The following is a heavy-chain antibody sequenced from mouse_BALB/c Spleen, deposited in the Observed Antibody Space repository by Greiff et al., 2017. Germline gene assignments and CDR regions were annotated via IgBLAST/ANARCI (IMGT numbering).Heavy chain of an antibody. CDR1: GYTFTSYT. CDR3: ARMEEITFYAMDY. CDR2: INPSSGYT. D-gene: IGHD2-4*01. Sequence: QVQLQQSAAELARPGASVKMSCKASGYTFTSYTMHWVKQRPGQGLEWIGYINPSSGYTEYNQKFKDKTTLTADKSSSTAYMQLSSLTSEDSAVYYCARMEEITFYAMDYWGQGTSVTVSS. V-gene: IGHV1-4*02. J-gene: IGHJ4*01.